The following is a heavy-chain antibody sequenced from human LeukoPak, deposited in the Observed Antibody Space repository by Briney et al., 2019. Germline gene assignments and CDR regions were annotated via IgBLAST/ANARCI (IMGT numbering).Heavy chain of an antibody. CDR3: ARGLRSDY. CDR2: MNPNSGRR. CDR1: GYIFSNYD. V-gene: IGHV1-8*01. D-gene: IGHD3-16*02. J-gene: IGHJ4*02. Sequence: GASVKVSCKASGYIFSNYDINWVRQAPGHGLEWMGWMNPNSGRRVYAQKFQGRVTMTRNSSINTAYMELTSLRSDDRAVYYCARGLRSDYWGQGTLATVSS.